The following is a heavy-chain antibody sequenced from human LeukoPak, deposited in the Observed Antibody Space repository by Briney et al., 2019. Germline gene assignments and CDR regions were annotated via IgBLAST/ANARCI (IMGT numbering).Heavy chain of an antibody. CDR1: GFTFSSYS. D-gene: IGHD6-19*01. Sequence: PGGSLRLSCAASGFTFSSYSMNWVRQAPGKGLEWVSYISSSSSTIYYADSVKGRFTISRDNAKNSLYPQMNSLRAEDTAVYYCAGTRSGRPSYWGQGTLVTVSS. CDR2: ISSSSSTI. V-gene: IGHV3-48*04. CDR3: AGTRSGRPSY. J-gene: IGHJ4*02.